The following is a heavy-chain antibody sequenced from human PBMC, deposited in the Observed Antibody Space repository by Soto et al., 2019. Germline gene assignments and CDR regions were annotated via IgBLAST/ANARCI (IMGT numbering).Heavy chain of an antibody. CDR3: ARDSSSSSSWYEYAFDI. CDR2: INPNSGGT. D-gene: IGHD6-13*01. Sequence: GASVKVSCKASGYTFTGYYMHWVRQAPGQGLEWMGWINPNSGGTNYAQKFQGWVTMTRDTSISTAYMELSRLRSDDTAVYYCARDSSSSSSWYEYAFDIWGQGTMVTVSS. CDR1: GYTFTGYY. J-gene: IGHJ3*02. V-gene: IGHV1-2*04.